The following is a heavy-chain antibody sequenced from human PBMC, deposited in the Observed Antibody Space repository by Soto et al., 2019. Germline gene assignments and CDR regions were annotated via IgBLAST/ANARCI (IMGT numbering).Heavy chain of an antibody. CDR2: FNAGNGNT. D-gene: IGHD6-13*01. CDR3: ARRGYSSSWYYYYYYGMDV. V-gene: IGHV1-3*01. Sequence: GTSVKLTCKDSGDALTSYAMHWVRQAPGQRLEWMGWFNAGNGNTKYSQKFQGRVTITRNTSISTAYMELSSLRSEDTAVYYCARRGYSSSWYYYYYYGMDVWGQGTTVTVSS. J-gene: IGHJ6*02. CDR1: GDALTSYA.